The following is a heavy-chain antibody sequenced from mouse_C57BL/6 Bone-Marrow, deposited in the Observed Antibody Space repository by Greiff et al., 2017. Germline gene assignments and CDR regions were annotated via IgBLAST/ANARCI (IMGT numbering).Heavy chain of an antibody. CDR3: ARKITTVVAPYYFDD. CDR2: IYPGDGDT. CDR1: GYAFSSSW. V-gene: IGHV1-82*01. D-gene: IGHD1-1*01. J-gene: IGHJ2*01. Sequence: QVQLQQSGPELVKPGASVKISCKASGYAFSSSWMNWVKQRPGKGLEWIGRIYPGDGDTNYNGKFKGKATLTADKSSSTAYMQLSSLTSEDSAVYFCARKITTVVAPYYFDDWGQGTTLTVSS.